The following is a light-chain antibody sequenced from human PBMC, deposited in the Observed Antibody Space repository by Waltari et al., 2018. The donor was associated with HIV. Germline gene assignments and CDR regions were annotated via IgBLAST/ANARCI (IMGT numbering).Light chain of an antibody. CDR2: EVS. J-gene: IGLJ2*01. CDR1: SSDVGAYNY. CDR3: SAYTSSSRRV. Sequence: QSALPQPASVSGSPGQSITISCTGTSSDVGAYNYVSWYQQHPGQAPNLLLFEVSNPASGVPNRFSGSKAGHTASLAISGLQAEDEADYYCSAYTSSSRRVFGGGTKLTVV. V-gene: IGLV2-14*01.